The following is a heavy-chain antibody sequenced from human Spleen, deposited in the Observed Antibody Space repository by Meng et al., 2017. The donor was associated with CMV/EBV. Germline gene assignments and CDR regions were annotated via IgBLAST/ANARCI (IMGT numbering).Heavy chain of an antibody. J-gene: IGHJ4*02. CDR3: ARSAPLTKYYFDY. Sequence: EASGFTFTTYYIHWVRQAPGQGLEWLGIINPDGGSTAYAQKFQGRVTMTKDTSTSTVYMELTNLKSGDTAVYYCARSAPLTKYYFDYWGQGTLVTVSS. CDR1: GFTFTTYY. CDR2: INPDGGST. V-gene: IGHV1-46*01.